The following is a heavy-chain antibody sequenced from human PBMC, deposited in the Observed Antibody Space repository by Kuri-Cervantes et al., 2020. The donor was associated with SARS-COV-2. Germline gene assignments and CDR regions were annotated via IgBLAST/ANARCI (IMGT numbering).Heavy chain of an antibody. D-gene: IGHD2-2*02. CDR2: INPNSGGT. J-gene: IGHJ4*02. CDR3: ARGGKYQLLYRCEYYFDY. V-gene: IGHV1-2*02. Sequence: ASVKVSCKASGYTFTGYYMHWVRQAPGQGLEWMGWINPNSGGTNYAQKFQGRVTMTGDTSISTAYMELSRLRSDDTAVYYCARGGKYQLLYRCEYYFDYWGQGTLVTVSS. CDR1: GYTFTGYY.